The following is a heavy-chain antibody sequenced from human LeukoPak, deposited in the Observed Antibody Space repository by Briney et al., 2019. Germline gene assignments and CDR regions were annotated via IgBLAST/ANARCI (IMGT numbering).Heavy chain of an antibody. D-gene: IGHD5-12*01. V-gene: IGHV4-34*01. J-gene: IGHJ4*02. CDR1: GGSFSGYY. Sequence: SETLSLTCAIYGGSFSGYYWSWIRQPPGKGLEWIGEINHSGSTNYNPSLKSRVTISVDTSKNQFSLKLSSVTAADTAVYYCARLSVDIVATAYYFDYWGQGTLVTVSS. CDR2: INHSGST. CDR3: ARLSVDIVATAYYFDY.